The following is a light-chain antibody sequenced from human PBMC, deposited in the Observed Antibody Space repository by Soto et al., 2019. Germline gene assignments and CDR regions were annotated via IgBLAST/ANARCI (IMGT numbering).Light chain of an antibody. CDR2: GSA. V-gene: IGKV3-20*01. Sequence: MVLTQAPGTLSLSQGERATLSCMASQSISCSYLVWFQQKPGHAPRLLVYGSASIATGLPYRFSASRSATELTVTIRRLEPEDFAVYYCQQYGRSRPFGQGTQV. CDR3: QQYGRSRP. CDR1: QSISCSY. J-gene: IGKJ1*01.